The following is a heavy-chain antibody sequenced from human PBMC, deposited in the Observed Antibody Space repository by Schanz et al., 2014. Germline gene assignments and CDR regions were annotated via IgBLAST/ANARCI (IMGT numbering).Heavy chain of an antibody. CDR2: ISGAGGST. J-gene: IGHJ4*02. V-gene: IGHV3-23*01. CDR3: AKGKDSPYYFDD. Sequence: EAQLLESGGNLVQPGGSLRVSCVGSGFTFRSYPMTWVRQAPGKGLEWVAGISGAGGSTYYVDSVKGRFTISRDNSRNTMYLPMTGLRAEDTAIYYCAKGKDSPYYFDDWGQGTLVTVSS. CDR1: GFTFRSYP. D-gene: IGHD2-15*01.